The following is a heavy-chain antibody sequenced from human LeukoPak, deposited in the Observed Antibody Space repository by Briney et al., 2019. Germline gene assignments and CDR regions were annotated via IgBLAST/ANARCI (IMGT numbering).Heavy chain of an antibody. CDR3: AKGAVGKTESSGYPPHFDY. CDR1: GFTLPYG. J-gene: IGHJ4*02. CDR2: VSATGYTT. Sequence: GGSLRLSCVVSGFTLPYGMSWVRQAPGKGLEWVSYVSATGYTTSYADSVKGRFTISRDNAKNTVFLQMDSLRADDTAVYYCAKGAVGKTESSGYPPHFDYWGQGTLVTASS. V-gene: IGHV3-23*01. D-gene: IGHD3-22*01.